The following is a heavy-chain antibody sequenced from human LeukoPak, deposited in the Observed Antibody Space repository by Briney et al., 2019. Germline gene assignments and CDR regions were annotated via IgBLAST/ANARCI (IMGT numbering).Heavy chain of an antibody. CDR2: IKSKTHGGTT. D-gene: IGHD3-9*01. V-gene: IGHV3-15*01. J-gene: IGHJ4*02. CDR1: GFSFKNVW. CDR3: TTWNYDILTGYSI. Sequence: GGSLRLSYAASGFSFKNVWMSWVRQAPGKGLEWVGRIKSKTHGGTTDYAAAVKGRFTISRDDSKSTLYLQMNSLKTEDTALYYCTTWNYDILTGYSIWGQGTLVTVSS.